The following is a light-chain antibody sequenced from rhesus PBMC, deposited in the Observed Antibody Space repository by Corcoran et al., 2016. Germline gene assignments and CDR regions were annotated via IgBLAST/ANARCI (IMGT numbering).Light chain of an antibody. CDR1: QGISSW. J-gene: IGKJ2*01. CDR2: KES. CDR3: QHGYGTPYS. Sequence: DIQMTQSPSSLSVSVGDKVTITCRASQGISSWLAWYQQKPGKAPKLLIYKESTLQCGVPSRFSGSGSGTEYTFTISSRQPEDVATYYCQHGYGTPYSFGQGTKVEIK. V-gene: IGKV1-18*01.